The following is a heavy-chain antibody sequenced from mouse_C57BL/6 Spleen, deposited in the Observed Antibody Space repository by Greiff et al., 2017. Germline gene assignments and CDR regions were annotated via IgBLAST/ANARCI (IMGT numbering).Heavy chain of an antibody. D-gene: IGHD1-1*01. V-gene: IGHV2-2*01. CDR1: GFSLTSYG. Sequence: VKLMESGPGLVQPSQSLSITCTVSGFSLTSYGVHWVRQSPGKGLEWLGVIWSGGSTDYNAAFISRLSISKDNSKSQVFFKMNSLQADDTAIYYCARSLTTVVALYYYAMDYWGQGTSVTVSS. J-gene: IGHJ4*01. CDR2: IWSGGST. CDR3: ARSLTTVVALYYYAMDY.